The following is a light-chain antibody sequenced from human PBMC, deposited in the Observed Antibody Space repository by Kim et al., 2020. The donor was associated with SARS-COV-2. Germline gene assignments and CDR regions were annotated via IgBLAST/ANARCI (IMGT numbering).Light chain of an antibody. J-gene: IGLJ1*01. V-gene: IGLV3-19*01. CDR1: NLRTYY. Sequence: TIHEENLRTYYEGWYHQKQGQAPVLVIYGKNNRPSGGTERFSGSSSGETASLTITGGQAEDDADYYCNNRHSSSNLYVFGAGTKVTVL. CDR2: GKN. CDR3: NNRHSSSNLYV.